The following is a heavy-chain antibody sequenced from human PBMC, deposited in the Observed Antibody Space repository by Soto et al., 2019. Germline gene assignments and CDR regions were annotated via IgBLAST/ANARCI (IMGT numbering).Heavy chain of an antibody. CDR2: LYSGNT. CDR3: ATTRGIAVGGSFDY. Sequence: SETLSLTCTVSGGSISSSSYYWGWIRQPPGKGLEWIGTLYSGNTYSNPSLKSRVTISVDRSDNQFSLRLGSVAAADTAIYYCATTRGIAVGGSFDYWGQGTLVTVSS. CDR1: GGSISSSSYY. J-gene: IGHJ4*02. D-gene: IGHD6-13*01. V-gene: IGHV4-39*01.